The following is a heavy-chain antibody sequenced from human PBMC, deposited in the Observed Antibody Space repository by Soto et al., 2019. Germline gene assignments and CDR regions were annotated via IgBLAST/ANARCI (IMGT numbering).Heavy chain of an antibody. Sequence: ASVKVSCKASVYTFTSYAMHWVRQAPGQRLEWMGWINAGNGNTKYSQKFQGRVTITRDTSASTAYMELSSLRSEDTAVYYCAREYPGSYYFDYWGQGTLVTVSS. CDR2: INAGNGNT. D-gene: IGHD1-1*01. CDR1: VYTFTSYA. CDR3: AREYPGSYYFDY. V-gene: IGHV1-3*01. J-gene: IGHJ4*02.